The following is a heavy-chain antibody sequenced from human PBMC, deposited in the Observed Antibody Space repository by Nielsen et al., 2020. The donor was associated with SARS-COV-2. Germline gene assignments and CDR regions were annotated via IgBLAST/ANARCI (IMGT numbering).Heavy chain of an antibody. V-gene: IGHV3-9*01. CDR1: GFTFDDYA. J-gene: IGHJ4*02. CDR3: ARVADYGDKSRFQPLPY. D-gene: IGHD4-17*01. Sequence: GGSLRLSCAASGFTFDDYAMHWVRQAPGKGLEWVSGISWNRGSIGYVDSVKGRFTISRDNADKSLYLEMNTLRAEDTAVYFCARVADYGDKSRFQPLPYWGRGTLVTVSS. CDR2: ISWNRGSI.